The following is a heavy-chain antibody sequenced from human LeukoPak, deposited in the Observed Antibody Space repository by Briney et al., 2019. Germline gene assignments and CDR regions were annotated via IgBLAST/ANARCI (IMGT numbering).Heavy chain of an antibody. CDR3: ARDLTPPGTTTRRWFDP. CDR1: GGSISSYY. CDR2: IYTSGST. J-gene: IGHJ5*02. Sequence: IPSETLSLTCTVSGGSISSYYWSWIRQPAGKGLEWIGRIYTSGSTNYNPSLKSRVTMSVDTSKNQFSLKLSSVTAADTAVYYCARDLTPPGTTTRRWFDPWGQGTLVTVSS. D-gene: IGHD1-1*01. V-gene: IGHV4-4*07.